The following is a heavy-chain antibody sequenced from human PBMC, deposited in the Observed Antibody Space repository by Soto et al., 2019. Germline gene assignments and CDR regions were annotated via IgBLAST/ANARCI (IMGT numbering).Heavy chain of an antibody. CDR1: GYTFTSYS. V-gene: IGHV1-18*01. D-gene: IGHD3-22*01. CDR3: PREVENSGCGGGRGMDV. J-gene: IGHJ6*02. CDR2: INAFNGNT. Sequence: QVQLVQSGAEVKTPGASVKVSCKASGYTFTSYSISWMRQAPGQGLEWMGWINAFNGNTNYAPKFQGRVTMTTDTPWSFVSKGRGSRRSDEAAVSYWPREVENSGCGGGRGMDVWCQGTTVIVSS.